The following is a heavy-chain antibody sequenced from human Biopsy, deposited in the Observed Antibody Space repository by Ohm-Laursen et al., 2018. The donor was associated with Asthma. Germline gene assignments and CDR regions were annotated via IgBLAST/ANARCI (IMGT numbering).Heavy chain of an antibody. CDR2: LSYNGNNK. J-gene: IGHJ4*02. CDR3: ARGDWYGSASNGY. V-gene: IGHV3-30*03. D-gene: IGHD6-6*01. Sequence: SLRLSCTASGFILINYDMHWVRQAPGRGLEWVAVLSYNGNNKYYADSVRGRFTISRDNSENTLYLQMNSLRVEDTAVYYCARGDWYGSASNGYWGQGTLVTVSA. CDR1: GFILINYD.